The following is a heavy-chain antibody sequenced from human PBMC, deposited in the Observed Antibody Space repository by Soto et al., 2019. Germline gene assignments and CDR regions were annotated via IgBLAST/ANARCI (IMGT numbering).Heavy chain of an antibody. D-gene: IGHD3-10*01. J-gene: IGHJ4*02. CDR1: GFTFSSYG. CDR2: IWYDGSNK. CDR3: AREGGSLLWFGELSHFDY. Sequence: PGGSLRLSCAASGFTFSSYGMHWVRQAPGKGLEWVAVIWYDGSNKYYADSVKGRFTISRDNSKNTLYLQMNSLRAEDTAVYYCAREGGSLLWFGELSHFDYWGQGTLVTVSS. V-gene: IGHV3-33*01.